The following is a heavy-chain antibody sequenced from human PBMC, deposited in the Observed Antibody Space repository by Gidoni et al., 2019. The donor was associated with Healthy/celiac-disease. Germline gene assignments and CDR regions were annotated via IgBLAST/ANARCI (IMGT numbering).Heavy chain of an antibody. CDR3: AKVPYYDFWSGCFDY. D-gene: IGHD3-3*01. CDR1: GFTFSSYA. J-gene: IGHJ4*02. V-gene: IGHV3-23*01. CDR2: ISGSGGST. Sequence: EVQLLESGGGLVQPGGSLRLSCAASGFTFSSYAMSWVRQSPGKGLEWVSAISGSGGSTYYADSVKGRFTISRDNSKNTLYLQMNSLRAEDTAVYYCAKVPYYDFWSGCFDYWGQGTLVTVSS.